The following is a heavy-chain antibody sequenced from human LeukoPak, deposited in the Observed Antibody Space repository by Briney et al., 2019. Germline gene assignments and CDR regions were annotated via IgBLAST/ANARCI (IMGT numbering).Heavy chain of an antibody. CDR3: AIDYGGNGDAFDI. J-gene: IGHJ3*02. V-gene: IGHV4-59*12. CDR1: GGSINTYY. D-gene: IGHD4-23*01. CDR2: IYYSGNT. Sequence: SETLSLTCTVSGGSINTYYWSWIWQPPGKGLEWIGYIYYSGNTNYNPSLRSRVTISVDTSKNQFSLNLSSVTAADTAVYYCAIDYGGNGDAFDIWGQGTMVTVSS.